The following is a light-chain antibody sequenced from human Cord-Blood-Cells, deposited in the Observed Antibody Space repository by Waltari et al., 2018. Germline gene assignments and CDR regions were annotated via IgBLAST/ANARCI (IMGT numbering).Light chain of an antibody. J-gene: IGLJ2*01. V-gene: IGLV3-1*01. CDR1: KLGDKY. CDR3: QAWDSSTAVV. Sequence: SYELTQPPSVSVSPGQTASITCSGDKLGDKYACWYQQKPGQSPVLVIYQDSKRPSGIPARLSGSNPGNTATLTVRGTQAMDEADYYCQAWDSSTAVVFGGGTKLTVL. CDR2: QDS.